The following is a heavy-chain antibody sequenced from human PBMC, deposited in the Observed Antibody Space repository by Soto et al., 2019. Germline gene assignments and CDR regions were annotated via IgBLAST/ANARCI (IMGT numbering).Heavy chain of an antibody. CDR1: GYTYTGYY. CDR3: ARDGDTIFGVVINGYGMDV. V-gene: IGHV1-2*04. CDR2: INPNSGGT. Sequence: ASVKVSCKASGYTYTGYYMHWVRQAPGQGLEWMGWINPNSGGTNYAQKFQGWVTMTRDTSISTAYMELSRLRSDDTAVYYCARDGDTIFGVVINGYGMDVWGQGTTVTVSS. J-gene: IGHJ6*02. D-gene: IGHD3-3*01.